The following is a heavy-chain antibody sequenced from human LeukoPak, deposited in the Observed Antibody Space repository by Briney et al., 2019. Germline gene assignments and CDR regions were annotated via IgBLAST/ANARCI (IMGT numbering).Heavy chain of an antibody. CDR2: INPSGGST. V-gene: IGHV1-46*01. CDR3: ARKAQYCSSTSCSDFDY. CDR1: GYTFTSYY. D-gene: IGHD2-2*01. J-gene: IGHJ4*02. Sequence: ASVKVSCKASGYTFTSYYMHWVRQAPGQGLEWMGIINPSGGSTSYAQKLQGRVTMTTDTSTSTAYMELRSLRSDDTAVYYCARKAQYCSSTSCSDFDYWGQGTLVTVSS.